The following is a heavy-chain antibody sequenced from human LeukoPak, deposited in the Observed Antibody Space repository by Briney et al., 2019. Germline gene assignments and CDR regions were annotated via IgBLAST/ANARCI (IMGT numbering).Heavy chain of an antibody. D-gene: IGHD5-12*01. V-gene: IGHV1-2*06. Sequence: ASVKVSCKTSGYTFTDSYIHWVRQAPGQGLEWMGRINPNSGDPNYPQKFQGRVTMTRDTSISTAYMELSRLRSDDTAVYYCARDQNRDIVATIGDYWGQGTLVTVSS. CDR2: INPNSGDP. CDR3: ARDQNRDIVATIGDY. CDR1: GYTFTDSY. J-gene: IGHJ4*02.